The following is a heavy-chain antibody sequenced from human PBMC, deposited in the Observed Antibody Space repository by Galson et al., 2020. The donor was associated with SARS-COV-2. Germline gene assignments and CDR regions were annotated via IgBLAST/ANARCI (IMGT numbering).Heavy chain of an antibody. J-gene: IGHJ4*02. CDR2: ITHILGIA. CDR1: GGTFSSYA. V-gene: IGHV1-69*10. Sequence: SVKVSCKASGGTFSSYAISWVRQAPGQGLEWLGGITHILGIANYAQKFQGRVTITADKSTSTAYMGLSSLRSEDPAVYYWARECSSTRCHPPARVFDYWGQGTLVTVSS. CDR3: ARECSSTRCHPPARVFDY. D-gene: IGHD2-2*01.